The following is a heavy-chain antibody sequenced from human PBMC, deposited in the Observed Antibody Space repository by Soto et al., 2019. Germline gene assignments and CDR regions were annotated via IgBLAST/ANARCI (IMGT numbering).Heavy chain of an antibody. Sequence: SETLSLTCTVSGGSISSYYWSWIRQPPGKGLEWIGYIYYSGSTNYNPSLKSRVTISVDTSKNQFSLKLSSVTAADTAVYYCAKHYDILTGLWFDPWGQGTLVT. J-gene: IGHJ5*02. CDR1: GGSISSYY. CDR2: IYYSGST. V-gene: IGHV4-59*01. CDR3: AKHYDILTGLWFDP. D-gene: IGHD3-9*01.